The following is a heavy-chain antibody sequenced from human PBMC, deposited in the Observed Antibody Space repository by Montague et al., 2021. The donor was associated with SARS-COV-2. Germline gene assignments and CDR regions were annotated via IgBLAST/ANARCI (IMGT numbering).Heavy chain of an antibody. V-gene: IGHV4-31*03. CDR2: IYHTGST. CDR3: ARDRGWGSRGAGYIDL. D-gene: IGHD2-21*01. J-gene: IGHJ2*01. Sequence: TLSLTCTVSGGSITSGGYYWTWIRQHPGKGLEWIGYIYHTGSTYYNPSLQSRLRTSVDTSKNEFSLTLTSVTAADTAIYYCARDRGWGSRGAGYIDLWGRGTLATVSS. CDR1: GGSITSGGYY.